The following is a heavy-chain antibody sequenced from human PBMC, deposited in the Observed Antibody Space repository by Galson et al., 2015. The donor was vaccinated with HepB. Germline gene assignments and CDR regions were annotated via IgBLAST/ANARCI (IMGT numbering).Heavy chain of an antibody. V-gene: IGHV3-33*01. D-gene: IGHD2-2*01. CDR3: ARVAQLLATGPFDY. CDR1: GFTFSSYG. J-gene: IGHJ4*02. CDR2: IWYDGSNK. Sequence: SLRLSCAASGFTFSSYGMHWVRQAPGKGLEWVAVIWYDGSNKYYADSVKGRFTISRDNSKNTLYLQMNSLRAEDTAVYYCARVAQLLATGPFDYWGQGTLVTVSS.